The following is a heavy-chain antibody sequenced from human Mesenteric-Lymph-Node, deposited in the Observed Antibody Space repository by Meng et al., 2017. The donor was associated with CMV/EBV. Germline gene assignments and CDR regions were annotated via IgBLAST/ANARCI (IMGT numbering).Heavy chain of an antibody. CDR1: GFTSSAYA. CDR3: AKDPWKYDYWSAHPYGTYDY. D-gene: IGHD3-3*01. J-gene: IGHJ4*02. V-gene: IGHV3-23*01. Sequence: GGPLRPSCAASGFTSSAYAMSWVRQAPGKGPEWVSTLSGSGTNTYYRDSVKGRFTISRDNSRDTLYLQMDSLRAEDTAIYYCAKDPWKYDYWSAHPYGTYDYWGQGTSVTVSS. CDR2: LSGSGTNT.